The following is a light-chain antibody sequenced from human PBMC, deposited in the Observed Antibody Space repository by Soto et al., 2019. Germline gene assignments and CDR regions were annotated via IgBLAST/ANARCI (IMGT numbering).Light chain of an antibody. J-gene: IGKJ5*01. CDR1: QSISSY. CDR3: QQSYSTLIT. Sequence: DVLMTQSPSSLSASVGDRVTITCRASQSISSYLNWYQQKPGKAPKLLIYAASSLQSGVPSRFSGSGSGTDFTLTISTLQPEDFATYYCQQSYSTLITFGQGTRLEMK. CDR2: AAS. V-gene: IGKV1-39*01.